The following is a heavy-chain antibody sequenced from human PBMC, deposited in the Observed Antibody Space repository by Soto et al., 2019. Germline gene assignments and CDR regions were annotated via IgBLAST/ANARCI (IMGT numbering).Heavy chain of an antibody. D-gene: IGHD3-3*01. CDR1: GFSLSNARMG. Sequence: SGPTLVNPTETLTLTCTVSGFSLSNARMGVSWIRQPPGKALEWLAHIFSNDEKSYSTSLKSRLTISKDTSKSQVVLTMTNMDPVDTATYYCARIPEYYDFWGGYYPLGYYGMDVWGQGTTVTVSS. CDR2: IFSNDEK. J-gene: IGHJ6*02. V-gene: IGHV2-26*01. CDR3: ARIPEYYDFWGGYYPLGYYGMDV.